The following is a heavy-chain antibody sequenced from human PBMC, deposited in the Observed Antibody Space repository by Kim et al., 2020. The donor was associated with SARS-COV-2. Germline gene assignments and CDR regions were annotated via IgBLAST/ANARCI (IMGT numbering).Heavy chain of an antibody. J-gene: IGHJ4*02. CDR2: IKQDGSEK. D-gene: IGHD6-19*01. V-gene: IGHV3-7*03. Sequence: GGSLRLSCAASGFTFSGHWMNWVRQAPGKGLEWVAIIKQDGSEKYYLDSVKGRFTVSRDNPKDWLYLQMNGLGAEDTAVYYCVRGSGWLGDYGGQGTLATVSS. CDR1: GFTFSGHW. CDR3: VRGSGWLGDY.